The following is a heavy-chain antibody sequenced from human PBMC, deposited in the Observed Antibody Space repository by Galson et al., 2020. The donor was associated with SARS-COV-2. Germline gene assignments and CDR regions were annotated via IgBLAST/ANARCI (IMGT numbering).Heavy chain of an antibody. CDR2: IKSKADGETT. J-gene: IGHJ4*02. CDR1: GITFSQAW. V-gene: IGHV3-15*01. CDR3: ATDFPGGTYPFDY. Sequence: GGSLRLSCAVSGITFSQAWMTSVRKDPGKGLEWVGLIKSKADGETTDYAAPVKGRFIISRDDSTNTLVLQMNSLKIEDTAVYYCATDFPGGTYPFDYWGQGTLVTVSS. D-gene: IGHD1-26*01.